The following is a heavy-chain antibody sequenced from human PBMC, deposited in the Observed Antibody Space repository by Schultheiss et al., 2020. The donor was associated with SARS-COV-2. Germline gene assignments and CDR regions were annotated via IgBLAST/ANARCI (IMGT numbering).Heavy chain of an antibody. D-gene: IGHD5-18*01. CDR2: IYSCGST. CDR3: ATKESGHSHGFGC. J-gene: IGHJ4*02. CDR1: GFTFSSYG. Sequence: GESLKISCAASGFTFSSYGMHWVRQAPGKGLEWVSVIYSCGSTYYADSVKGRFTISRDNAKNSLYLQMNSLRAEDTAIYYCATKESGHSHGFGCWGQGTLVTVSS. V-gene: IGHV3-NL1*01.